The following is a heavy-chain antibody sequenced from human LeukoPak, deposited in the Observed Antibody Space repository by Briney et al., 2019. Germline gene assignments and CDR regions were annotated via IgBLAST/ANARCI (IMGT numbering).Heavy chain of an antibody. D-gene: IGHD4-17*01. CDR2: FDPEDGET. CDR3: ATGPRDDYGDYVLDY. J-gene: IGHJ4*02. V-gene: IGHV1-24*01. Sequence: GASVKVSCKVSGYTLTELSMHWVRQATGKGLEWMGGFDPEDGETIYAQKFQGRVTMTEDTSTDTAYMELSSLRSEDTAVYYCATGPRDDYGDYVLDYWGQGTLVTVSS. CDR1: GYTLTELS.